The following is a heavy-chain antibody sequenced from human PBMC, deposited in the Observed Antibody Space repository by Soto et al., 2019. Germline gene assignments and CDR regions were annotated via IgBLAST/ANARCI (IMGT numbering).Heavy chain of an antibody. J-gene: IGHJ6*02. CDR3: AADGGVVPAAIGDYYYYYGMDV. CDR2: IVVGSGNT. Sequence: ASVKVSCKASGFTFTSSAVQWVRQARGQRLEWIGWIVVGSGNTNYAQKFQERVTITRDMSTSTAYMELSSLRSEDTAVYYCAADGGVVPAAIGDYYYYYGMDVWGQGTTVTVSS. CDR1: GFTFTSSA. V-gene: IGHV1-58*01. D-gene: IGHD2-2*02.